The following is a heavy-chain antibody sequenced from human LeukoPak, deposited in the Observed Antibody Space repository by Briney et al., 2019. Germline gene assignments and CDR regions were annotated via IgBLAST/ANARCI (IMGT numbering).Heavy chain of an antibody. CDR1: GASVSSDY. Sequence: SETLSLTCTVSGASVSSDYWSWIRQPPGKGLEWIGYVYYSGSTNYNPSLKSRVTISVDTSKHQFSLKLSSVTAADTAVYYCARSPHCTGGSCYHYYYYGLDVWGQGTTVTVSS. D-gene: IGHD2-15*01. V-gene: IGHV4-59*08. CDR3: ARSPHCTGGSCYHYYYYGLDV. CDR2: VYYSGST. J-gene: IGHJ6*02.